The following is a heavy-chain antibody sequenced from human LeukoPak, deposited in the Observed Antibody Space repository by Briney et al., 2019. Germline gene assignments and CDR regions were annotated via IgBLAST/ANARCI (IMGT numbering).Heavy chain of an antibody. CDR2: MNPNSGNT. CDR3: ARAVVPAAIWGWYYYYYYMDV. D-gene: IGHD2-2*01. Sequence: ASVTVSCKASGGTFSSYAISWVRQAPGQGLEWMGWMNPNSGNTGYAQKFQGRVTITRNTSISTAYMELSSLRSEDTAVYYCARAVVPAAIWGWYYYYYYMDVWGKGTTVTVSS. CDR1: GGTFSSYA. J-gene: IGHJ6*03. V-gene: IGHV1-8*03.